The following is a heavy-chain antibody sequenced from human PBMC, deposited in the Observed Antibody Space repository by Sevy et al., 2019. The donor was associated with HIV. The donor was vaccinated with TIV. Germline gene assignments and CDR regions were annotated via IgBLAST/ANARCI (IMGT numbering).Heavy chain of an antibody. V-gene: IGHV4-59*08. CDR1: GGSINSDH. CDR2: VYYMGGT. CDR3: ARRNDFAI. Sequence: SETLSLTCTVSGGSINSDHWNWIRQPPGKGLEWIGYVYYMGGTNYNPSLKNQVTISVDRTKNQFSLKLTSVTAADTAVYYCARRNDFAIWGQGTIVTVSS. J-gene: IGHJ3*02.